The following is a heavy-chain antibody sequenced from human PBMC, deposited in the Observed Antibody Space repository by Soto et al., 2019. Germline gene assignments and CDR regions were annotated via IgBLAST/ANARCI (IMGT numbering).Heavy chain of an antibody. J-gene: IGHJ4*02. V-gene: IGHV3-21*01. CDR3: ARASSSRSLEWLPLDY. D-gene: IGHD3-3*01. CDR2: ISSSSSYI. Sequence: EVQLVESGGGLVKPGGSLRLSCAASGFTFSSYSMNWVRQAPGKGLEWVSSISSSSSYIYYADSVKGRFTISRDNAKNSLYLQMNSLRAEDTAVYYCARASSSRSLEWLPLDYWGQGTLVTVSS. CDR1: GFTFSSYS.